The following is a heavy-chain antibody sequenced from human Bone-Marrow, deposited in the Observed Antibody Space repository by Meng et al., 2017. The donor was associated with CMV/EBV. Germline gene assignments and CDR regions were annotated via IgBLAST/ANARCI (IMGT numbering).Heavy chain of an antibody. Sequence: GGSLRLSCAASGFTVATNHMHWVRQAPGKGPEWVSVIYSGGRTNYAESARGRFTISRDNFKNTLYLQMDTLRPEDTAVYYCVRVYGGSSGCWGQGPRVTVYS. CDR3: VRVYGGSSGC. V-gene: IGHV3-66*02. CDR1: GFTVATNH. D-gene: IGHD4-23*01. J-gene: IGHJ4*02. CDR2: IYSGGRT.